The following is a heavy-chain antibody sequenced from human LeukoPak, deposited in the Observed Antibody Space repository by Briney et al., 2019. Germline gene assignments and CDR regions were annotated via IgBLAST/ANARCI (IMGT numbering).Heavy chain of an antibody. CDR3: ARKSVGGSGTFFDY. CDR2: IRYDGSNK. D-gene: IGHD3-10*01. Sequence: GGSLRLSCAASGFTFSSYGIHWVRQAPGKGLEWVAFIRYDGSNKYYTDSVKGRFTISRDNAKNSLYLQMGSLRAEDTAVHYCARKSVGGSGTFFDYWGQGTLVTVSS. V-gene: IGHV3-30*02. J-gene: IGHJ4*02. CDR1: GFTFSSYG.